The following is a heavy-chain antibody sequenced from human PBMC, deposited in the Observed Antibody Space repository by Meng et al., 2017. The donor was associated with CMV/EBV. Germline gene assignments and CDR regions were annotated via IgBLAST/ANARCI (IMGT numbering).Heavy chain of an antibody. D-gene: IGHD4-11*01. V-gene: IGHV3-74*01. CDR3: VRDRDYSNSILEY. CDR2: INSDASST. Sequence: GGSLRLSCAASGFTFSSYDMHWVRQAPGKGLVWVSHINSDASSTDYADSVKGRFTISRDNAKNTLYLQMNSLRAEDTAVYYCVRDRDYSNSILEYWGQGTLVTVSS. J-gene: IGHJ4*02. CDR1: GFTFSSYD.